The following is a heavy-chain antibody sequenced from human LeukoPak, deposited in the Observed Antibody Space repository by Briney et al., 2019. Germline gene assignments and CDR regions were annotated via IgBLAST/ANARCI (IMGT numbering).Heavy chain of an antibody. CDR2: INSGGSST. J-gene: IGHJ3*02. CDR1: GFTFSSYW. D-gene: IGHD4-17*01. CDR3: ARGYDDYGDYVLDI. Sequence: GGSLRLSCAASGFTFSSYWMHWVRQAPGKGLVWVSRINSGGSSTSYADSVKGRFTISRDNAKNTLYLQMNSLRAEDTAVYYCARGYDDYGDYVLDIWGQGTMVTVSS. V-gene: IGHV3-74*01.